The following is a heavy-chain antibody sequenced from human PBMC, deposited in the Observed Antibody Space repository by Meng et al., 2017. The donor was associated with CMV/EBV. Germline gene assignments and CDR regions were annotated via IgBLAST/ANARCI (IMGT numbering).Heavy chain of an antibody. CDR2: ISYDGSNK. D-gene: IGHD3-22*01. V-gene: IGHV3-30-3*01. CDR1: GFTFSSYA. Sequence: GESLKISCAASGFTFSSYAMHWVRQAPGKGLEWVAVISYDGSNKYYADFVKGRFTISRDNSESTLYLQMNSLRAEDTAVYYCARDSGRPLTYYYDSSGYYTFDYWGQGTLVTVSS. J-gene: IGHJ4*02. CDR3: ARDSGRPLTYYYDSSGYYTFDY.